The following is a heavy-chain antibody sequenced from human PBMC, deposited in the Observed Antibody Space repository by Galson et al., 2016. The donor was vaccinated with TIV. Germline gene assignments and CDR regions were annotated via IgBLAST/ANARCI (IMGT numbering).Heavy chain of an antibody. Sequence: SLRLSCAASGFMFSSDWMTWVRQAPGKGLEWVASINQDGSDSPYVDSVKGRFTISRDNAKKSLFLQMNGLRGEDTGVYYCEPGVSAASTGVNWGQGTLVTVSS. CDR2: INQDGSDS. V-gene: IGHV3-7*01. D-gene: IGHD6-13*01. CDR3: EPGVSAASTGVN. CDR1: GFMFSSDW. J-gene: IGHJ4*02.